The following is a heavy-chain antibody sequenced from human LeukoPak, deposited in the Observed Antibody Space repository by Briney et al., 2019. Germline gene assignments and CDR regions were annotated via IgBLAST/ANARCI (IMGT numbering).Heavy chain of an antibody. V-gene: IGHV1-18*01. CDR3: ARDNSVRDEAWWFNP. CDR2: ISAYNGNT. D-gene: IGHD5-24*01. Sequence: ASVKVSCKASGYTFTSYGISWVRQAPGQGLEWMGWISAYNGNTNYAQKLQGRVTMTRDMSTSTDYLELSSLRSEDTAVYYCARDNSVRDEAWWFNPWGQGTLVTVSS. CDR1: GYTFTSYG. J-gene: IGHJ5*02.